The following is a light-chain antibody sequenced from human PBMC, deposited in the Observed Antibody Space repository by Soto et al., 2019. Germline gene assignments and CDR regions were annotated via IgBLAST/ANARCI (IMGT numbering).Light chain of an antibody. CDR3: QSYDISLSASV. V-gene: IGLV1-40*01. CDR1: SSNIGPGYD. Sequence: QSVLTQPPSVSGAPGQRVTISCTGISSNIGPGYDVHWYQHLPGKAPKLLIYSNHNRPSGVPDRFSGSKSGSSASLAISGLQAEDEADYFCQSYDISLSASVFGGGTKVTVL. J-gene: IGLJ2*01. CDR2: SNH.